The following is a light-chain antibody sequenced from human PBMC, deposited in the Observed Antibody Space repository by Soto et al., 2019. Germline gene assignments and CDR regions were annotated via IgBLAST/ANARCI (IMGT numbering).Light chain of an antibody. CDR1: PSVSSNY. CDR3: QQYANSPVT. J-gene: IGKJ2*01. V-gene: IGKV3-20*01. Sequence: EIVLTQSPGTLPLSPGERATLSCMASPSVSSNYLVWYQQKPGQAPRPLIYGASSRDTGIPDRFSGSWSGTDFTLTISRLEPEDFAVYYGQQYANSPVTFGQGTKLEIK. CDR2: GAS.